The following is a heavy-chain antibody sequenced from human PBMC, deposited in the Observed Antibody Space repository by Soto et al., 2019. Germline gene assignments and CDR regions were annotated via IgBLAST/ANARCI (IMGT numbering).Heavy chain of an antibody. CDR3: AKVTGTVALQNDAFDI. CDR1: GFTFSSYA. D-gene: IGHD4-17*01. Sequence: EVQLLESGGGLVQPGGSLRLSCAASGFTFSSYAMSWVRQAPGKGLEWVSAISGSGGSTYYADSVKGRFTISRDNSKNTLYLQMNSLRAEDTAVYYCAKVTGTVALQNDAFDIWGQGTMVTVSS. J-gene: IGHJ3*02. CDR2: ISGSGGST. V-gene: IGHV3-23*01.